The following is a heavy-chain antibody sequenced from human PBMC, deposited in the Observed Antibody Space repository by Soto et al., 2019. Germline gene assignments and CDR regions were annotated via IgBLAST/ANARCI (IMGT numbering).Heavy chain of an antibody. Sequence: PGESLKISCKGSGYSFTSYWISWVRQMPGKGLEWMGRIDPSDSYTNYSPSSQGHVTISADKSISTAYLQWSSLKASDTAMYYWARPGYSYGNAYYYYGMDVWGQGTTVTVSS. D-gene: IGHD5-18*01. CDR1: GYSFTSYW. V-gene: IGHV5-10-1*01. CDR2: IDPSDSYT. CDR3: ARPGYSYGNAYYYYGMDV. J-gene: IGHJ6*02.